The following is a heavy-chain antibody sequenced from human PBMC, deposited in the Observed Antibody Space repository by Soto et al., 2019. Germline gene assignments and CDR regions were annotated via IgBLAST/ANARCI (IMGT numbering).Heavy chain of an antibody. Sequence: SVKVSCKASGGTFSSYTISWVRQAPGQGLEWMGRIIPILGIANYAQKFQGRVTITADKSTSTAYMELSSLRSEDTAVYYCARSIVVVPAAIEFDPWGQGTLVTVSS. V-gene: IGHV1-69*02. CDR2: IIPILGIA. CDR3: ARSIVVVPAAIEFDP. CDR1: GGTFSSYT. D-gene: IGHD2-2*01. J-gene: IGHJ5*02.